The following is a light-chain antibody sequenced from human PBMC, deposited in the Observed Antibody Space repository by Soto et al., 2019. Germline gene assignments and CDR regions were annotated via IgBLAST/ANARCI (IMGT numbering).Light chain of an antibody. CDR2: GAS. Sequence: EIVMTQSPATLSVSPGERATLSCRASQSVSSNLAWYQQTPGQAPRLLIYGASTKATGIPARFSGSGSGTEFTLTISSLQSEDFAVYYCQQYNNWQTFGQGTKVAIK. J-gene: IGKJ1*01. CDR3: QQYNNWQT. CDR1: QSVSSN. V-gene: IGKV3-15*01.